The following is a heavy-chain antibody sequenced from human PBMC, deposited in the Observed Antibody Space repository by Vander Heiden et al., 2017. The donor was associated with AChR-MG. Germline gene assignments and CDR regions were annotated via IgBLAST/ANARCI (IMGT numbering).Heavy chain of an antibody. CDR2: ISYDGSNK. J-gene: IGHJ4*02. V-gene: IGHV3-30*18. CDR3: AKYDY. Sequence: LEWVAVISYDGSNKCYADTVKGRFTISRDNSKNTLYLQMNSLRAEDTAVYYCAKYDYWGQGTLVTVSS.